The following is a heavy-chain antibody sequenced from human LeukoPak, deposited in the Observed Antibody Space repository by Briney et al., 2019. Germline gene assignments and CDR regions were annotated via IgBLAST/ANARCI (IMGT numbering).Heavy chain of an antibody. V-gene: IGHV4-39*07. CDR3: ACSYYDFFV. CDR1: GGSISSSSYY. D-gene: IGHD3-22*01. Sequence: PSETLSLTCTVSGGSISSSSYYWGWIRQPPGKGLEWIGSIYYSGSTYYNQSPKSRVTISVDTSKNQFSLKLSSVTAADTAVYYCACSYYDFFVWGKGTTVTISS. J-gene: IGHJ6*04. CDR2: IYYSGST.